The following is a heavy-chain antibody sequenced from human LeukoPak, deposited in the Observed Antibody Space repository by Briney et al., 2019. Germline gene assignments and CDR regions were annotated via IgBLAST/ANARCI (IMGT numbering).Heavy chain of an antibody. CDR3: AREGAPYSSSWYVDY. V-gene: IGHV3-33*01. D-gene: IGHD6-13*01. CDR1: GFTFSSYG. CDR2: IWYDGSNK. J-gene: IGHJ4*02. Sequence: PGRSRSLSCAASGFTFSSYGMHWVRQAPGKGLEWAAVIWYDGSNKYYADSVKGRFTISRDNSKNTLYLQMNSLRAEDTAVYYCAREGAPYSSSWYVDYWGQGTLVTVSS.